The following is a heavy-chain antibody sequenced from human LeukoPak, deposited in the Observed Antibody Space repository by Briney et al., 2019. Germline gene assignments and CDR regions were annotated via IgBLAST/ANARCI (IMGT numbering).Heavy chain of an antibody. CDR2: ISAYNGNT. D-gene: IGHD6-19*01. J-gene: IGHJ1*01. V-gene: IGHV1-18*01. CDR1: GYTFTSYG. CDR3: ARGDGQWLAILAEYFQH. Sequence: ASVKVSCKASGYTFTSYGISWVRQAPGQGLEGMGWISAYNGNTNYARKLQGRVTMTTDTSTSTAYMELRSLRSDDTDVYYCARGDGQWLAILAEYFQHWGQGTLVTVSS.